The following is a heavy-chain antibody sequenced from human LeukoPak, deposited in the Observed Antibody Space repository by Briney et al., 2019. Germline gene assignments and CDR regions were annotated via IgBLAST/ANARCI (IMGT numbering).Heavy chain of an antibody. V-gene: IGHV3-23*01. CDR1: GFTSSSYA. D-gene: IGHD5-12*01. CDR2: ISGSGGST. J-gene: IGHJ4*02. Sequence: PGGSLRLSCAASGFTSSSYAMSWVRQAPGKGLEWVSAISGSGGSTYYADSVKGRFTISRDNSKNTLYLQMNSLRAEDTAVYYCAKDRGGYGPPGSYFDYWGQGTLVTVSS. CDR3: AKDRGGYGPPGSYFDY.